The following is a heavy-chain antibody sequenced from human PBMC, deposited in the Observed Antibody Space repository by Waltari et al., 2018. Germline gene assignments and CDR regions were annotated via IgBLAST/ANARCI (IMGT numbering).Heavy chain of an antibody. CDR3: ARDGGSYYDGDAFDI. CDR2: IYYSGST. Sequence: QVQLQESGPGLVKPSDTLSLTCTVSGGSISSYYWSWIRQPPGKGLEWIGYIYYSGSTNYNPSLKSRVTISVDTSKNQFSLKLSSVTAADTAVYYCARDGGSYYDGDAFDIWGQGTMVTVSS. CDR1: GGSISSYY. J-gene: IGHJ3*02. D-gene: IGHD1-26*01. V-gene: IGHV4-59*01.